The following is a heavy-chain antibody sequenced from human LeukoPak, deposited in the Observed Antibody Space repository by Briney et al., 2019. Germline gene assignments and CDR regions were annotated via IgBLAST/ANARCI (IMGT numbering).Heavy chain of an antibody. CDR2: IYYSGST. V-gene: IGHV4-59*01. Sequence: SETLSLTCTVSGGSISSYYWSWIRQPPGKGLEWIGYIYYSGSTNYKPSLKSRVTISVDTSKNQFSLKLSSVTAADTAVYYCARGGGYDPLDVWGQGTTVTVSS. CDR3: ARGGGYDPLDV. J-gene: IGHJ6*02. D-gene: IGHD5-12*01. CDR1: GGSISSYY.